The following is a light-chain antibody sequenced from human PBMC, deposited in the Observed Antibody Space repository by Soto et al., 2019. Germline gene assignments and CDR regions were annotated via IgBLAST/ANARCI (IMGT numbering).Light chain of an antibody. CDR1: SSDVGGYKY. V-gene: IGLV2-8*01. CDR2: EVS. CDR3: CSYAGSNNYV. J-gene: IGLJ1*01. Sequence: QSALTQPPSASGSPGQSVTISCTGTSSDVGGYKYVSWFQQHPGKAPKLMICEVSKRPSGVPDRFSGSRSGITASLTVSGLQAEDEADYYCCSYAGSNNYVFGTGTKVTVL.